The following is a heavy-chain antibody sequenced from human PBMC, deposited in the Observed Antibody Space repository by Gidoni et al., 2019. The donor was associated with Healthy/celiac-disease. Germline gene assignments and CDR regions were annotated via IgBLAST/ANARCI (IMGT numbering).Heavy chain of an antibody. D-gene: IGHD3-10*01. J-gene: IGHJ4*02. CDR2: ISYDGSNK. Sequence: QVQLVASGGGAVQPGRDLRLSCAAPGVPYKTSGMHWVRQAPGKGLEWVAVISYDGSNKYYADSVKGRFTISRDNSKNTLYLQMNSLRAEDTAVYYCAKDRADYYGSGGGYYFDYWGQGTLVTVSS. CDR3: AKDRADYYGSGGGYYFDY. V-gene: IGHV3-30*18. CDR1: GVPYKTSG.